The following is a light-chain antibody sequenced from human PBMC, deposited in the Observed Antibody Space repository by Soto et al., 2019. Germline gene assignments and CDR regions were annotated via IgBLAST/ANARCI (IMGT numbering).Light chain of an antibody. V-gene: IGKV3-15*01. J-gene: IGKJ1*01. CDR3: QQYNDWPRT. CDR1: QTVGSN. CDR2: GAS. Sequence: TVMTQSASTLSVSPGERATLSCRASQTVGSNLAWYQQTPGRAPRLLIYGASTRATGIPARFSGGGSGTEFTLTISSLQSEDFAVYYCQQYNDWPRTFGHGTKVDIK.